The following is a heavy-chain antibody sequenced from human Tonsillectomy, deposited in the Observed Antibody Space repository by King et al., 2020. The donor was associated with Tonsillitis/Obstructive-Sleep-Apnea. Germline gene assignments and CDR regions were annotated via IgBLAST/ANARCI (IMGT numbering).Heavy chain of an antibody. V-gene: IGHV3-49*04. CDR1: GFTFGDYA. D-gene: IGHD3-3*01. J-gene: IGHJ6*03. CDR3: TRGVTIFGVVMIDSYYYRAV. CDR2: IRSKAYGGTT. Sequence: VQLVESGGGLVQPGRSLRLSCTASGFTFGDYAMSWVRQAPGKGLEWVGFIRSKAYGGTTEYAASVKGRFTISRDDSKSIAYLQMNSLKTEDTAVYYCTRGVTIFGVVMIDSYYYRAVWGKGTTVTVPS.